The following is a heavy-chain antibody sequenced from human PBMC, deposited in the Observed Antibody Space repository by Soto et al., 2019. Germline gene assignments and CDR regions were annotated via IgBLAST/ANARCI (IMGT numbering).Heavy chain of an antibody. CDR1: GGTFSSYA. Sequence: ASVKVSCKASGGTFSSYAISWVRQAPGQGLEWMGGIIPIFGTANYAQKFQGRVTITADESTSTAYMELSSLRSEDTAVYYCARDRGSESYDFWSGYRIFDYWGQGTLVTVSS. D-gene: IGHD3-3*01. CDR3: ARDRGSESYDFWSGYRIFDY. V-gene: IGHV1-69*13. J-gene: IGHJ4*02. CDR2: IIPIFGTA.